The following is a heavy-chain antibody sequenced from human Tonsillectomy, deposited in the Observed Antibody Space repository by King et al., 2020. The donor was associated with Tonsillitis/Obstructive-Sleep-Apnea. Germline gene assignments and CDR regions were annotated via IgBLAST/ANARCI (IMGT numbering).Heavy chain of an antibody. D-gene: IGHD3-22*01. Sequence: VQLVESGGGLVQPGGSLRISCAASGFTFSSYAMSWVRQAPGKGLEWVSAISGSGDSTYYADSVKGRFTISRDNSKNTLYLQMNSLRAADTAVYYCAKVAGSYYYDSIGYSTEGGSDYWGLGTLVTVSS. V-gene: IGHV3-23*04. CDR1: GFTFSSYA. CDR2: ISGSGDST. CDR3: AKVAGSYYYDSIGYSTEGGSDY. J-gene: IGHJ4*02.